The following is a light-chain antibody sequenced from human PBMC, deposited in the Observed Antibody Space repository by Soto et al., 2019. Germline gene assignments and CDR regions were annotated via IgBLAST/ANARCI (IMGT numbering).Light chain of an antibody. J-gene: IGLJ1*01. Sequence: VLTQPASVSGSAGQSITISCTGTNSDVGGYNYVSWYQQHPGKAPKLMIYDVSDRPSGVSNRFSGSKSGNTASLTISGLQAEDEADYYCGSYTSNSTYVFGTGTKVTVL. CDR3: GSYTSNSTYV. V-gene: IGLV2-14*01. CDR1: NSDVGGYNY. CDR2: DVS.